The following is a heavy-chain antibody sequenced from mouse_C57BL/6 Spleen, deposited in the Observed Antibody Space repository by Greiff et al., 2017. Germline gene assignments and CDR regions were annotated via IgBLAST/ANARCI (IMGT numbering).Heavy chain of an antibody. D-gene: IGHD1-1*01. V-gene: IGHV14-4*01. J-gene: IGHJ1*03. Sequence: EVQLQQSGAELVRPGASVKLSCTASGFNIKDDYMHWVKQRPEQGLEWIGWIDPENGDTEYASKFQGKATITADTSSNTAYLQLSSLTSEDTAVYYCTPLIDYGSSRYFDVWGTGTTVTVSS. CDR1: GFNIKDDY. CDR3: TPLIDYGSSRYFDV. CDR2: IDPENGDT.